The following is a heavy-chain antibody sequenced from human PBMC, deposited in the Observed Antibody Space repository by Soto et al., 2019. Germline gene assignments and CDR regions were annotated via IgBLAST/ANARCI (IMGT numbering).Heavy chain of an antibody. D-gene: IGHD2-2*01. V-gene: IGHV4-61*01. J-gene: IGHJ6*02. CDR1: GGSVSSGSYY. CDR2: IYYSGST. Sequence: QVQLQESGPGLVKPSETLSLTCTVSGGSVSSGSYYWSWIRQPPGKGLEWIGYIYYSGSTNYNPSLKSRVTISVDTSKSQFSLKLSSGTAADTAVYYCARGIEGGYQSRYYYGMDVWGQGTTVTVSS. CDR3: ARGIEGGYQSRYYYGMDV.